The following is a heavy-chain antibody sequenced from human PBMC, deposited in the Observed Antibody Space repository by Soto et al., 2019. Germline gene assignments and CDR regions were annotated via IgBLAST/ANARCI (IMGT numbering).Heavy chain of an antibody. CDR3: ARVEYNWNYVDY. Sequence: PSETLSLTCAVYGGSFSVYYWSWVGQPPGKGLEWIGEINHSGSTNYNPSLKGRVTISVDTSKNQFSLKLSSVTAADTAVYYCARVEYNWNYVDYWGQGTLVTVSS. D-gene: IGHD1-20*01. J-gene: IGHJ4*02. CDR2: INHSGST. CDR1: GGSFSVYY. V-gene: IGHV4-34*01.